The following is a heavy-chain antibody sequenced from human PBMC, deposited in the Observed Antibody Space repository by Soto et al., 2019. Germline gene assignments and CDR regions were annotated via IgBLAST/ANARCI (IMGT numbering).Heavy chain of an antibody. CDR3: ARGSSSYYDYGMDV. CDR2: IYYSGST. J-gene: IGHJ6*02. CDR1: GDSISRGGYS. V-gene: IGHV4-30-2*01. Sequence: TSETLSLTCAVSGDSISRGGYSWTWIRQPPGKALEWIGNIYYSGSTSYNPSLKSRVTMSVDTSKNQFSLRLTSVTAADTAVYFCARGSSSYYDYGMDVWGQGTTVTVSS. D-gene: IGHD6-6*01.